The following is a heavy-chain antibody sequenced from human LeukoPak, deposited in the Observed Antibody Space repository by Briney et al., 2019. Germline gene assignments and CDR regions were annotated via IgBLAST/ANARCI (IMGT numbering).Heavy chain of an antibody. V-gene: IGHV4-39*01. D-gene: IGHD2-21*01. CDR1: GDSITNSRYY. Sequence: SETLSLTCTVSGDSITNSRYYWGWIRQPPGKGLEWLASIYYGGTTYYNPSLNSRVTISVDTSKNQFFLKLSSVTAADTAVYYCASLPSYGGVDYWGQGTLVTVSS. CDR3: ASLPSYGGVDY. CDR2: IYYGGTT. J-gene: IGHJ4*02.